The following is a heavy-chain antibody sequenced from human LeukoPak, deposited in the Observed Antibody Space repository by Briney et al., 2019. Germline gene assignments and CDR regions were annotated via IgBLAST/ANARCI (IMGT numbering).Heavy chain of an antibody. CDR2: INPNSGGT. CDR3: AREYYYDSMGFDY. D-gene: IGHD3-22*01. V-gene: IGHV1-2*02. Sequence: ASVKVSCKASGYTFTSYDINWVRQAPGQGLEWMGWINPNSGGTNYAQKFQGRVTMTRDTSISTAYMELSRLRSDDTAVYYCAREYYYDSMGFDYWGQGTLVTVSS. J-gene: IGHJ4*02. CDR1: GYTFTSYD.